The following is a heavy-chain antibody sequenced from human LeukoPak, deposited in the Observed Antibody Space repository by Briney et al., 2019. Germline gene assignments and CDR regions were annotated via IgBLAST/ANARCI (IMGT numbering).Heavy chain of an antibody. CDR2: IKQDGSQE. CDR1: GFTLSTYW. CDR3: ARGVPYPSWSGPHYSDD. Sequence: GGSLRLSCAASGFTLSTYWMSWVRQAPGKGLEWVAHIKQDGSQEYYVDSVRGRFTISRDNAKSSLNLQMNYLRSDDTAVYYCARGVPYPSWSGPHYSDDWGQGILVTVSS. J-gene: IGHJ4*02. D-gene: IGHD3-3*01. V-gene: IGHV3-7*01.